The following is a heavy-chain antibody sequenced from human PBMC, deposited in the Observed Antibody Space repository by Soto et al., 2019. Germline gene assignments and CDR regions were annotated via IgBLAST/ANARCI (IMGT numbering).Heavy chain of an antibody. Sequence: GGSLRLSCAASGFTFSSYSMNWVRQAPGKGLEWVSSISSSSSYIYYADSVKGRFTISRDNAKNSLYLQMNSLRAEDTAVYYCARVYDSSGYYYDAFDIWGQGTMVTV. D-gene: IGHD3-22*01. CDR2: ISSSSSYI. V-gene: IGHV3-21*01. CDR3: ARVYDSSGYYYDAFDI. CDR1: GFTFSSYS. J-gene: IGHJ3*02.